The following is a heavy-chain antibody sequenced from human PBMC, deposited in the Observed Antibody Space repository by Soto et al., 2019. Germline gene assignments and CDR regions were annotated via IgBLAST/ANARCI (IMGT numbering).Heavy chain of an antibody. Sequence: SETLSLTCAVYGGSFSGYYWSWIRQPPGKGLEWIGEINHSGSTNYNPSLKSRVTISVDTSKNQFSLKLSSVTAADTAVYYCARGRRKTTVYGMDVWGQGTTVTSP. CDR2: INHSGST. V-gene: IGHV4-34*01. CDR1: GGSFSGYY. D-gene: IGHD4-17*01. CDR3: ARGRRKTTVYGMDV. J-gene: IGHJ6*02.